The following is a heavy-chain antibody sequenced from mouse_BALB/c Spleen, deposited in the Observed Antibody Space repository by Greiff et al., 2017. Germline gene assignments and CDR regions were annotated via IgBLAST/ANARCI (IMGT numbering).Heavy chain of an antibody. Sequence: QVQLQQSGAELMKPGASVKISCKATGYTFSSYWIEWVKQRPGHGLEWIGEILPGSGSTNYNEKFKGKATFTADTSSNTAYMQLSSLTSEDSAVYYCARNPSSWDSWFAYWGQGTLVTVSA. D-gene: IGHD4-1*01. CDR3: ARNPSSWDSWFAY. V-gene: IGHV1-9*01. CDR2: ILPGSGST. J-gene: IGHJ3*01. CDR1: GYTFSSYW.